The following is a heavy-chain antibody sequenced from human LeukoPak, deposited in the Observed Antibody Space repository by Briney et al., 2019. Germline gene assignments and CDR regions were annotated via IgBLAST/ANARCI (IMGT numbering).Heavy chain of an antibody. J-gene: IGHJ4*02. Sequence: GGSLRLSCAASGFTFSSYSMNWVRQAPGKGLEWVSSIISSSSYIYYADSVKGRFTISRDNAKNSLYLQMNSLRAEDTAVYYCARAGIVVVPAADFDYWGQGTLVTVSS. CDR3: ARAGIVVVPAADFDY. CDR2: IISSSSYI. D-gene: IGHD2-2*01. V-gene: IGHV3-21*01. CDR1: GFTFSSYS.